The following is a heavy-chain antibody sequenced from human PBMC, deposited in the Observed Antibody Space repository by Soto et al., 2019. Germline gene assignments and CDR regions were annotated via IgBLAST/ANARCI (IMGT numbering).Heavy chain of an antibody. J-gene: IGHJ4*02. CDR3: TTSGRERSMVNYFDY. CDR1: GFTFSDVW. V-gene: IGHV3-15*01. Sequence: EVPLEESGGGLVKPGGSLRLSCAASGFTFSDVWMSWVRQAPGKGLEWVGRIKSKTDDEERDYAPPVKGRFTVSRDDSKNTLYLHMNSLKSDDTAVYYCTTSGRERSMVNYFDYWGQGTLVTVSS. CDR2: IKSKTDDEER. D-gene: IGHD2-21*01.